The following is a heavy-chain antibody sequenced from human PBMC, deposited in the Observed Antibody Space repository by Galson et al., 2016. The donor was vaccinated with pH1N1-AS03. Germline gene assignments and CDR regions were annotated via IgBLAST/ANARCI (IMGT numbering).Heavy chain of an antibody. J-gene: IGHJ4*02. V-gene: IGHV3-15*01. CDR2: IKSKRDGGAT. D-gene: IGHD6-13*01. Sequence: SLRLSCAASGFTFTNAWMSWVRQAPGKGLEWVGRIKSKRDGGATEYAGPVKGRFTISRDDSKNTLYLQMSSLKIEDTAMYYCTTISQAAAPSWGQGTLVTVSS. CDR3: TTISQAAAPS. CDR1: GFTFTNAW.